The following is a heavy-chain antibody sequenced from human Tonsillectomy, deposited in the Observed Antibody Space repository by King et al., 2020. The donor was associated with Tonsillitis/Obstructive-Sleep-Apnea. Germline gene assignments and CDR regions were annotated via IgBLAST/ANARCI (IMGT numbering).Heavy chain of an antibody. CDR1: GFTFSNAW. V-gene: IGHV3-15*07. CDR2: IKSKTDGGTT. Sequence: QLVQSGGGLVKPGGSLRLSCAAPGFTFSNAWMNWVRQAPGKGLEWVGRIKSKTDGGTTDYAAPVKGRFTISRDDSKNTLYLQMNSLKTEDTAVYYCTTDYGELLPFDYWGQGTLVTVSS. J-gene: IGHJ4*02. CDR3: TTDYGELLPFDY. D-gene: IGHD1-26*01.